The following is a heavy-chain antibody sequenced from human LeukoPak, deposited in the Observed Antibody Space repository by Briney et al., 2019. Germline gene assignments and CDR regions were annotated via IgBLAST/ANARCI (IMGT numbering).Heavy chain of an antibody. CDR3: ARSYYYGSGSYPSYYYYYYMDV. J-gene: IGHJ6*03. CDR2: IIPILGIA. V-gene: IGHV1-69*02. D-gene: IGHD3-10*01. Sequence: ASVKVSCKASGGTFSSYTISWVRQAPGQGLEWMGRIIPILGIANYAQKFQGRVTITADKSTSTAYMELSSLRSEDTAVYYCARSYYYGSGSYPSYYYYYYMDVWGKGTTVTVSS. CDR1: GGTFSSYT.